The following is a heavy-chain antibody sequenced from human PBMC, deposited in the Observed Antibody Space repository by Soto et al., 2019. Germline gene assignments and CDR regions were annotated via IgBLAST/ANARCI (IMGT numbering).Heavy chain of an antibody. Sequence: ETLSLTCTVSGGSISSYFYIWVRQPPGKGLEWIGSVYYTGPTDYNPSLKSRVTISVDTSKTRFSLNLRAVTRGVTDVDYCARDLAAVPRAFDYWGRGTLVTVSS. D-gene: IGHD6-13*01. CDR1: GGSISSYF. CDR3: ARDLAAVPRAFDY. J-gene: IGHJ4*02. V-gene: IGHV4-59*01. CDR2: VYYTGPT.